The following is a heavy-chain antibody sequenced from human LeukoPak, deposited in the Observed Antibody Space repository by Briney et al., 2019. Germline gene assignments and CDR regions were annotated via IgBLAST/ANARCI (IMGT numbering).Heavy chain of an antibody. D-gene: IGHD6-13*01. CDR3: ARSDLYSSSWNWFDP. Sequence: ASVNVSCKASGYTFTGYYMHWVRQAPGQGLEWMGWINPNSGGTNYAQKFQGRVTMTRDTSISTAYMELSRLRSDDTAVYYCARSDLYSSSWNWFDPWGQGTLVTVSS. V-gene: IGHV1-2*02. CDR1: GYTFTGYY. J-gene: IGHJ5*02. CDR2: INPNSGGT.